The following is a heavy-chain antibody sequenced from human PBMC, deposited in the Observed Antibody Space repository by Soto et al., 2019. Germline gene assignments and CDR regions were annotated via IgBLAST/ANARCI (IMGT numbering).Heavy chain of an antibody. Sequence: SETLSLTCTVSGGSISSDSYYWGWIRQAPEKGLEWIASISYSGSTYYNPTLKSRLIISVDTSKSQFSLKLSSVTAADTAVYYCARVVPGYYYDSSGYYGMDVWGQGTTVTVSS. CDR1: GGSISSDSYY. J-gene: IGHJ6*02. CDR2: ISYSGST. D-gene: IGHD3-22*01. CDR3: ARVVPGYYYDSSGYYGMDV. V-gene: IGHV4-39*01.